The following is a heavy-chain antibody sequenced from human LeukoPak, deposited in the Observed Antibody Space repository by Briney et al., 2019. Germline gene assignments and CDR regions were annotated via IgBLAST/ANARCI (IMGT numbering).Heavy chain of an antibody. CDR2: IKRDGSEK. CDR3: ARDFMSFAFDI. J-gene: IGHJ3*02. CDR1: GFTFNSYW. D-gene: IGHD1-26*01. V-gene: IGHV3-7*01. Sequence: GGSLRLSCAASGFTFNSYWMSWVRQAPGKGPEWVANIKRDGSEKYYVDSVKGRFTISRDNAKNSLYLQMNSLRAEDTAVYYCARDFMSFAFDIWGRGTVVTVSS.